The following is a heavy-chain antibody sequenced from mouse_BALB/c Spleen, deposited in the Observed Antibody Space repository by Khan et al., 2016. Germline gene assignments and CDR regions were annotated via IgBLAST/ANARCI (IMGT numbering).Heavy chain of an antibody. CDR2: INPSSGYT. Sequence: QVQLQQSGAELARPGASVKMSCKASGYTFTIYTMHWVKQRPGQGLEWIGYINPSSGYTNYNQKFKDKATLTADKSSSTAYMQLSSLTSEDSAVYYCARSKRIGGNYLFDDWGQGTTLTVSS. CDR1: GYTFTIYT. D-gene: IGHD2-1*01. CDR3: ARSKRIGGNYLFDD. J-gene: IGHJ2*01. V-gene: IGHV1-4*01.